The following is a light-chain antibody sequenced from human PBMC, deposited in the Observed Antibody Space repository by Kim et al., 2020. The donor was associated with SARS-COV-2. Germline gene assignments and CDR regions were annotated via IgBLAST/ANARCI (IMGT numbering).Light chain of an antibody. J-gene: IGLJ2*01. CDR3: SSYAGNSYAVSNILV. V-gene: IGLV2-8*01. CDR2: EVN. Sequence: ISCPGTSSDIGYYNYVSWYQQHPGKAPKVIIYEVNKRPSGVPDRFSGSKSGNTASLTVSGLQAEDEADYYCSSYAGNSYAVSNILVFGGGTQLTVL. CDR1: SSDIGYYNY.